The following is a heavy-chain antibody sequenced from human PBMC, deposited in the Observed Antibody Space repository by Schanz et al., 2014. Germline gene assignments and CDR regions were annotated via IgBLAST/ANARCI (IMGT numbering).Heavy chain of an antibody. J-gene: IGHJ4*02. CDR2: IGNGGVTI. CDR3: AKSQGSSFDS. Sequence: VQLLESGGGLVKPGGSLRLSCTASGFPFSDYFMAWIRQPPGRGLEWVSYIGNGGVTIYYADSVKGRFTISSDNSKSTLYLQMSSLRAEDTAVYYCAKSQGSSFDSWGQGTLVTVSS. CDR1: GFPFSDYF. V-gene: IGHV3-11*01. D-gene: IGHD6-13*01.